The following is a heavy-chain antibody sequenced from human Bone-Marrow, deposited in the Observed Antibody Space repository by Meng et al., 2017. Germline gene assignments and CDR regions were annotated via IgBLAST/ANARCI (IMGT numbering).Heavy chain of an antibody. J-gene: IGHJ4*02. CDR1: GYNFPDYD. Sequence: QVQLGQSGAEVKKPGASVKVSCKPSGYNFPDYDIHWVRRAPGQGLEWMGRINPKSGDTHYAQRFQGRVTMTGDTSISTAYMELSGLRSDDTAMYYCAKENYAMVATPWYFDYWGQGTLVTVSS. D-gene: IGHD5-12*01. CDR3: AKENYAMVATPWYFDY. V-gene: IGHV1-2*06. CDR2: INPKSGDT.